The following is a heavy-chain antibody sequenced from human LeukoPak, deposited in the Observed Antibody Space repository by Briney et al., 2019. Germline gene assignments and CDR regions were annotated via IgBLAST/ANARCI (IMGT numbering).Heavy chain of an antibody. CDR1: GFTLSGYA. CDR3: VKGRMSEDGLDF. J-gene: IGHJ4*02. Sequence: GGSLRLSCAASGFTLSGYAMTWVRQAPGKGLEWVAPITASGRSTFHADSVKGRFTISRDNSKNTLYLLVDSLRAEDTAIYYCVKGRMSEDGLDFWGQGSLVTVSS. CDR2: ITASGRST. D-gene: IGHD5-24*01. V-gene: IGHV3-23*01.